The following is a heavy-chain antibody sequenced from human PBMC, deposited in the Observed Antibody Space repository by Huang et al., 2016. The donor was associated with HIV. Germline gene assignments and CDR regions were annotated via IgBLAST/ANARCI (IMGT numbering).Heavy chain of an antibody. D-gene: IGHD3-3*01. CDR2: IERNGSST. Sequence: EVELAESGGGSVRPGQSLRLSCVGSGFIFSDYWMHWVGQIPGKGFMWVARIERNGSSTSYADSVKGRFTIYRDNAKNTVYLQMSSLRVDDTAVYYCVRAKEKGYDFWSGYRYWGQGVQVTVSS. J-gene: IGHJ4*01. CDR3: VRAKEKGYDFWSGYRY. V-gene: IGHV3-74*02. CDR1: GFIFSDYW.